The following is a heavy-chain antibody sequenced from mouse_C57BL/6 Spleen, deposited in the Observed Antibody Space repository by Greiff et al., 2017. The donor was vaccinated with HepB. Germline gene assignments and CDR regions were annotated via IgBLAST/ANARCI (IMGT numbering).Heavy chain of an antibody. CDR3: ERCPIYYDYGRDAMDY. V-gene: IGHV7-3*01. CDR2: IRNKANGYTT. Sequence: EVKVVESGGGLLQPGGSLSLSCAASGFTFTDYYMSWVRQPPGKALEWLGFIRNKANGYTTEYSASVKGRFTISRDNSQSILYLQMNALRAEDSATYYCERCPIYYDYGRDAMDYWGQGTSDTVSS. D-gene: IGHD2-4*01. J-gene: IGHJ4*01. CDR1: GFTFTDYY.